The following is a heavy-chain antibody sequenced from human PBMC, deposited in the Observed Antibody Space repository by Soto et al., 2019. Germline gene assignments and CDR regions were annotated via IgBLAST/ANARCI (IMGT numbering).Heavy chain of an antibody. D-gene: IGHD3-22*01. Sequence: VASVKVSCKASGYGISWVRQAPGQGLEWMEWISTFHGNTNYAQKFQGSVTMTTDTSTSTAYMELRSLTSDDTAIYYCARDTYDTTGYPLDYWGQGTLVTVSS. V-gene: IGHV1-18*01. CDR2: ISTFHGNT. CDR3: ARDTYDTTGYPLDY. J-gene: IGHJ4*02. CDR1: GYG.